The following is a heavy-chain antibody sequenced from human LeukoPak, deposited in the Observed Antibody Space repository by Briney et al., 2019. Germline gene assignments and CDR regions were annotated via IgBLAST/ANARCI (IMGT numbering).Heavy chain of an antibody. D-gene: IGHD6-19*01. CDR3: ATHSCRWYDHDAFDI. V-gene: IGHV1-58*02. CDR1: GFSFTGSV. Sequence: SVKVSCKASGFSFTGSVIQWVRQARGQRLEWIGWIVVGSGNTNYAQKFQERVTITRDRSTSTAYMELSSLRSEDTALYYCATHSCRWYDHDAFDIWGQGTMVTVSS. CDR2: IVVGSGNT. J-gene: IGHJ3*02.